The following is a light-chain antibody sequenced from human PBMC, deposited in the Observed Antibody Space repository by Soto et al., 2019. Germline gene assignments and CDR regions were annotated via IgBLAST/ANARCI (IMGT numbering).Light chain of an antibody. CDR3: RQYDDRSPRYT. J-gene: IGKJ2*01. V-gene: IGKV3-15*01. CDR2: AAA. Sequence: TSSPANPCASSGARSTLSCMDFQSVSSNLAWYLQQPGCAPSLLIYAAATRATGVPVRFIGSGCGTEFTLTIISRLSDDGAVLYCRQYDDRSPRYTVGQGT. CDR1: QSVSSN.